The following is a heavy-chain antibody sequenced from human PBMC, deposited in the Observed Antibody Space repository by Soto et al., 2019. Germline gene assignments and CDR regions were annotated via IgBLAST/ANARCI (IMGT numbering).Heavy chain of an antibody. Sequence: EVQLVESGGGLVQPGGSVRLPCEASGFTFTYFWMNWVRQAPGKGLEWVASINTDGSDTRYVDSVKGRFTISRDNAKNSLFLQMNSLRAEDTALYYCVKDAGRKFDFWGQGTLVTVSS. CDR2: INTDGSDT. CDR1: GFTFTYFW. CDR3: VKDAGRKFDF. D-gene: IGHD6-6*01. J-gene: IGHJ4*02. V-gene: IGHV3-7*01.